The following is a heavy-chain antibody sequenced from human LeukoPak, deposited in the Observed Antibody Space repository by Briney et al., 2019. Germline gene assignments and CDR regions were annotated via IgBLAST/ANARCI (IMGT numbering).Heavy chain of an antibody. Sequence: GGSLRHSCAASGFTFSSYSMNWVRQAPGKGLEWVSYISSASNTIYYADSVKGRFTISRDNAKNSLYLQMNSLRAEDTAVYYCARGLYDFWSGYGAYYFDYWGQGTLVTVSS. J-gene: IGHJ4*02. V-gene: IGHV3-48*04. CDR3: ARGLYDFWSGYGAYYFDY. CDR2: ISSASNTI. CDR1: GFTFSSYS. D-gene: IGHD3-3*01.